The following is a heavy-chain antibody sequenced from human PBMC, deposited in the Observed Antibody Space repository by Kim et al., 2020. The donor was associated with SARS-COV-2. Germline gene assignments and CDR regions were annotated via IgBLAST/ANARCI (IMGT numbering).Heavy chain of an antibody. Sequence: GGSLRLSCAASGFTFSSYAMSWVRQAPGKGLEWVSAISGSGGSTYYADSVKGRFTISRDNSKNTLYLQMNSLRAEDTAVYYCASDIVVVPAAIYYYMDVWGKGTTVTVSS. J-gene: IGHJ6*03. D-gene: IGHD2-2*01. V-gene: IGHV3-23*01. CDR2: ISGSGGST. CDR3: ASDIVVVPAAIYYYMDV. CDR1: GFTFSSYA.